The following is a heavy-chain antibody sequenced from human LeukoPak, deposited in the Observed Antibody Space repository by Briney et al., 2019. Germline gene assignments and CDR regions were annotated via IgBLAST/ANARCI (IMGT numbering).Heavy chain of an antibody. Sequence: GGSLRLSCAASGFTFSSYAMSWVRQAPGKGLEWVSGISGSGGSTYYADSVKGRFTISRDNSKNTLYLQMNSLRAEDTAVYYCAEDVEPITIFGVIITQDAFDIWGQGTMVTVSS. CDR2: ISGSGGST. CDR3: AEDVEPITIFGVIITQDAFDI. V-gene: IGHV3-23*01. CDR1: GFTFSSYA. J-gene: IGHJ3*02. D-gene: IGHD3-3*01.